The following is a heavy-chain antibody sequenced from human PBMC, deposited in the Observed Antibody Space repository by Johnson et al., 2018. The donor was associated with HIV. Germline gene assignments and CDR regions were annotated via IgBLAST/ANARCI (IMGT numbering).Heavy chain of an antibody. Sequence: VQLVESGGGLVQPGGSLRLSCAASRFTVSSNYMTWVRQAPGKGLEWVSVIYSGGSTYYADSVKGRFTISRDNSKNTLDLQMNSLRAEDTAVYYCARDSDISLGVAGAFDIWGQGTMVTVSA. V-gene: IGHV3-66*01. CDR1: RFTVSSNY. D-gene: IGHD3-9*01. J-gene: IGHJ3*02. CDR3: ARDSDISLGVAGAFDI. CDR2: IYSGGST.